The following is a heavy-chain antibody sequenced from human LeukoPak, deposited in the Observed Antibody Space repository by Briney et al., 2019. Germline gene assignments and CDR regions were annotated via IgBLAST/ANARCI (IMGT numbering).Heavy chain of an antibody. D-gene: IGHD1-26*01. CDR3: ARDPPYSYFDY. V-gene: IGHV3-7*01. Sequence: GVTLRLPCAACEFTFRRYWMSWVRQAPAKGLEGVSNKKFDGTEKTYVDSVKGRFTISRDNTKNSLYLQMDSLRAEDTAVYYCARDPPYSYFDYWGQGTLVTVSS. CDR2: KKFDGTEK. CDR1: EFTFRRYW. J-gene: IGHJ4*02.